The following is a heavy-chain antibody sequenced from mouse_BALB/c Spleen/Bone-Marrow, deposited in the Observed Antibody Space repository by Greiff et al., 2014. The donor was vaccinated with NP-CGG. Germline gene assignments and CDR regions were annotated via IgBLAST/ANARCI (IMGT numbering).Heavy chain of an antibody. V-gene: IGHV1-54*01. CDR3: ARDYGYFDY. Sequence: VQLKESGAELVRPGTSVKLSCKASGYTFTDYLMEWVKQRPGKGLEWIGVINPGSGSTNYNEKLKDKATLTTAKSSSTAYMQLSSLTSNDAAFYFCARDYGYFDYWGQGTILTVSS. D-gene: IGHD1-1*02. J-gene: IGHJ2*01. CDR1: GYTFTDYL. CDR2: INPGSGST.